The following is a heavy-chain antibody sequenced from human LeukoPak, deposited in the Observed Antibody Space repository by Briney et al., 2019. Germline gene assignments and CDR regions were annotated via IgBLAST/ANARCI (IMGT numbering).Heavy chain of an antibody. CDR2: IRADAVTT. D-gene: IGHD3-3*01. CDR3: AKGGITIFG. Sequence: GGSLRLSCATSGFIFSHHGMNWVRQAPGKGLEWVSGIRADAVTTYYADSVKGRFIISRDNSKNTVYLQMNSLSAEDAAVYYCAKGGITIFGGGQGTLVTVSS. J-gene: IGHJ4*02. V-gene: IGHV3-23*01. CDR1: GFIFSHHG.